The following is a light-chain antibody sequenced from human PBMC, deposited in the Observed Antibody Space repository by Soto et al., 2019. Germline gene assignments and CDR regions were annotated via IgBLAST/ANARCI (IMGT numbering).Light chain of an antibody. CDR1: SRHSRYA. V-gene: IGLV4-69*01. CDR3: QTWGAGIRV. CDR2: VNSDGSH. Sequence: QLVLTQSPSASASLGASVKRTCTLSSRHSRYAIAWHQQQPEKGPRYLMKVNSDGSHNKGDGIPDRFSGSSSGAERYLTISSLQSEDEADYYCQTWGAGIRVFGGGTKLTVL. J-gene: IGLJ2*01.